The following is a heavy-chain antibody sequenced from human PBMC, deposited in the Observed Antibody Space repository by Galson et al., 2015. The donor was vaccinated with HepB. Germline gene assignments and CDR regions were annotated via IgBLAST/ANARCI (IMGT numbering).Heavy chain of an antibody. CDR2: INGDGGTT. V-gene: IGHV3-74*01. Sequence: SLRLSCAASGFTFSNYWMDWVRQAPGKGLVWVSRINGDGGTTRYAASVMGRFTISRDNAKNTLYLQLNSLSAEDTAVYYCARARPYYSDHDGFDIWGQGTMVTVSS. CDR1: GFTFSNYW. CDR3: ARARPYYSDHDGFDI. D-gene: IGHD3-22*01. J-gene: IGHJ3*02.